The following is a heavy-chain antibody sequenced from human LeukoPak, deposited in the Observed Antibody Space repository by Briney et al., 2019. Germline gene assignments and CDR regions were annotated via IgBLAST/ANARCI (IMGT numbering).Heavy chain of an antibody. CDR1: GFTFSSYA. J-gene: IGHJ4*02. CDR3: AKGGYCSGGSCYTPGYFDY. D-gene: IGHD2-15*01. V-gene: IGHV3-23*01. Sequence: PGGSLRLSCAASGFTFSSYAMSWVRQAPGKGLEWVSAISVSGGSTYYADSVKGRFTISRDNSKNTLYLQMNSLRAEDTAVYYCAKGGYCSGGSCYTPGYFDYWGQGTLVTVSS. CDR2: ISVSGGST.